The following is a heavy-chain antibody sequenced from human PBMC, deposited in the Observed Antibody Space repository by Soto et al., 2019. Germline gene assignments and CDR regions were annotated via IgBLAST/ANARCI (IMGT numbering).Heavy chain of an antibody. CDR3: ARVPSGSYLVTGTTLWWEPLSFDY. CDR2: INPSGGST. Sequence: GASVKVSCKASGYTFTSYYMHWVRQAPGQGLEWMGIINPSGGSTSYAQKFQGRVTMTRDTSTSTVYMELSSLRSEDTAVYYCARVPSGSYLVTGTTLWWEPLSFDYWGQGTLVTVSS. CDR1: GYTFTSYY. D-gene: IGHD1-7*01. J-gene: IGHJ4*02. V-gene: IGHV1-46*01.